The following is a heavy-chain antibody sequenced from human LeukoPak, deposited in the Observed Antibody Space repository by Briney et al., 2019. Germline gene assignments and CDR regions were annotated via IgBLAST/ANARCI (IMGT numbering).Heavy chain of an antibody. CDR2: IRYDGSNR. CDR3: ARDQPYYSDSGSFVPFHY. D-gene: IGHD3-10*01. V-gene: IGHV3-30*02. CDR1: AFTFSSYG. J-gene: IGHJ4*02. Sequence: GGSLRLSCAASAFTFSSYGMHWVRQAPGKGLEWVAFIRYDGSNRYYADSVRGRFTISRDNAKNSLYLQMNTLRAEDTAVYYCARDQPYYSDSGSFVPFHYWGQGTLVTVSS.